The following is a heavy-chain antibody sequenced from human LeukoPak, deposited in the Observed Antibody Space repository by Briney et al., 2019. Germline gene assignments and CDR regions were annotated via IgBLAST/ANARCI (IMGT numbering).Heavy chain of an antibody. J-gene: IGHJ4*02. Sequence: GESLKISCKGSGYSFTTNWIGWVRQMPGKGLEWMGIIYPADSDTRYSPSFQGQVTISADKSISTAYLQWNSLKASDTAMYYCARPGYSGSLEYWGQGTLVTVSS. CDR3: ARPGYSGSLEY. CDR1: GYSFTTNW. V-gene: IGHV5-51*01. CDR2: IYPADSDT. D-gene: IGHD1-26*01.